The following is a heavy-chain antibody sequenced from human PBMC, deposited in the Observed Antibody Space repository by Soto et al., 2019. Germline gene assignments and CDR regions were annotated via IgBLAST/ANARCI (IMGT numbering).Heavy chain of an antibody. CDR3: GRVSSSIVVIPDFGMDV. J-gene: IGHJ6*02. D-gene: IGHD2-21*01. Sequence: ASVKVSCKASGYSFFTHGITWVRQTPGHGLEWLGWISPKNGNTRYSQILQGRVSMTTDTSTSTVYMEPTNLRSDDSAVYYCGRVSSSIVVIPDFGMDVWGQGTTVTVSS. CDR2: ISPKNGNT. V-gene: IGHV1-18*04. CDR1: GYSFFTHG.